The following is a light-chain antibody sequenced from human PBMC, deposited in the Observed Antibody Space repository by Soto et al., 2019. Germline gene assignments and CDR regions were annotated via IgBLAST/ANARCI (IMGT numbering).Light chain of an antibody. Sequence: EIVMTQSPATLSVSPGERGTLSCRASQSVSSKLAWYQQKPGQAPRLLIYGASTRATAIPARFSGSRSGTEFTLTISSLQSEDFAVYYCQQYNNWPWTFVQGTKVDSK. V-gene: IGKV3-15*01. CDR1: QSVSSK. CDR3: QQYNNWPWT. J-gene: IGKJ1*01. CDR2: GAS.